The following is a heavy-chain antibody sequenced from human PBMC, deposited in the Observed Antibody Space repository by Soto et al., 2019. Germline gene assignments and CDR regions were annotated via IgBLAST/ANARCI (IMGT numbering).Heavy chain of an antibody. CDR2: IDTSDSYT. CDR3: ASTNGYRHVSYYHGLHV. J-gene: IGHJ6*02. D-gene: IGHD5-18*01. CDR1: GYSFTSYS. Sequence: GESLKISCKGSGYSFTSYSISWVRQMPGKGLEWMGGIDTSDSYTNYTQSVQGHVTISADNSISTLCLQWSSLKAADTAMYYCASTNGYRHVSYYHGLHVWGQGTTVTVS. V-gene: IGHV5-10-1*01.